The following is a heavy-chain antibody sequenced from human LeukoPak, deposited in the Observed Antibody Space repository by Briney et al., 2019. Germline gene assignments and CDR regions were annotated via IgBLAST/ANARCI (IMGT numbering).Heavy chain of an antibody. J-gene: IGHJ6*02. CDR1: GGSISSYY. D-gene: IGHD6-13*01. CDR3: ARSQQLVRDHYYYGMDV. CDR2: IHYSGST. V-gene: IGHV4-59*08. Sequence: PSETLSLTCTVSGGSISSYYWSWIRQPPGKGLEWIGYIHYSGSTNYNPSLKSRVTISVDTSKNQFSLKVSSVTAADTAVYYCARSQQLVRDHYYYGMDVWGQGTTVTVSS.